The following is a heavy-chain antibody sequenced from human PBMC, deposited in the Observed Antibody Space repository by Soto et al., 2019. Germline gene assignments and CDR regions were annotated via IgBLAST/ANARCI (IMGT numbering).Heavy chain of an antibody. D-gene: IGHD3-9*01. CDR2: IIPIFGTA. CDR1: GGTFSSYA. CDR3: AIHTRGYDILTGYSSYFDY. Sequence: VASVKVSCKASGGTFSSYAISWVRQAPGQGLEWMGGIIPIFGTANYAQKFQGRVTITADESTSTAYMELSSLRSEDTAVYYCAIHTRGYDILTGYSSYFDYWGQGTLVTVSS. J-gene: IGHJ4*02. V-gene: IGHV1-69*13.